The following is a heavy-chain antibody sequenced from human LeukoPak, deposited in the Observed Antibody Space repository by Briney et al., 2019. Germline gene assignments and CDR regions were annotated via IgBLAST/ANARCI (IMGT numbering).Heavy chain of an antibody. J-gene: IGHJ4*02. CDR3: AKEGGGRTFDY. V-gene: IGHV3-30*02. D-gene: IGHD4-23*01. CDR2: IRYDGGDT. Sequence: GGSLRLSCAASGFNFGYYAMHWVRQAPGKGLDWVAFIRYDGGDTYYADSVRGRFTVSRDNSKSTLYLQMNSLTAEDTALYYCAKEGGGRTFDYWGQGTLVTVSS. CDR1: GFNFGYYA.